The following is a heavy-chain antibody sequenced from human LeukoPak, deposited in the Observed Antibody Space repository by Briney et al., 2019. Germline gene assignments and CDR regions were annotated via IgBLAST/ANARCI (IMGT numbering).Heavy chain of an antibody. CDR3: ARAAVGGDCYDY. CDR1: GYTFTSYY. CDR2: INPSGGST. J-gene: IGHJ4*02. V-gene: IGHV1-46*01. D-gene: IGHD2-21*01. Sequence: GALVKVSCKASGYTFTSYYMHWVRQAPGQGLEWMGIINPSGGSTSYAQKFQGRVTMTRDTSTSTVYMELSSLRSEDTAVYYCARAAVGGDCYDYWGQGTLVTVSS.